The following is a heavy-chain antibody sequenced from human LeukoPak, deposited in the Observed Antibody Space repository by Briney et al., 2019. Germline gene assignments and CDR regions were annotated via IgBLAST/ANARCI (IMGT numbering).Heavy chain of an antibody. CDR2: TRNKANSYTT. D-gene: IGHD2-15*01. CDR1: GFTFSSYS. V-gene: IGHV3-72*01. Sequence: PGGSLRLSCAASGFTFSSYSMNWVRQAPGKGLEWVGRTRNKANSYTTEYAASVKGRFTISRDDSKNSLYLQMNSLKTEDTAVYYCARGCSGGSCYSDYYYGMDVWGQGTTVTVSS. J-gene: IGHJ6*02. CDR3: ARGCSGGSCYSDYYYGMDV.